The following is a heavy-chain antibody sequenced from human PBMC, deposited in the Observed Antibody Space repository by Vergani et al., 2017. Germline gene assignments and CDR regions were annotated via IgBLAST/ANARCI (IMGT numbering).Heavy chain of an antibody. CDR3: ARTLRIADGNGIYFDY. D-gene: IGHD1-1*01. CDR2: IYPGDSAT. J-gene: IGHJ4*02. Sequence: EVQLVQSGAEVKKPGESLKISCKGSGYSFTSYWIGWVRQMPGKGLEWMGIIYPGDSATRDSPSFQGQVTISADKSLSTAYLQWSSLKASDTAMYYCARTLRIADGNGIYFDYWGQGTLVTVSS. CDR1: GYSFTSYW. V-gene: IGHV5-51*01.